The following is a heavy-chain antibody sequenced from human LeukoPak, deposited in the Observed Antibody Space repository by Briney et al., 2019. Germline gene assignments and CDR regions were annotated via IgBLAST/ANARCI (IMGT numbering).Heavy chain of an antibody. V-gene: IGHV3-53*01. CDR3: ASISN. J-gene: IGHJ4*02. Sequence: GGSLRLSRAASGFNVSGNYTSWVRQAPGKGLEWVSVIYRGGDTYYADSVKGRFTVSRDISKNTLYLQMNSLRAEDTAVYYCASISNWGQGILVTVSS. CDR2: IYRGGDT. CDR1: GFNVSGNY.